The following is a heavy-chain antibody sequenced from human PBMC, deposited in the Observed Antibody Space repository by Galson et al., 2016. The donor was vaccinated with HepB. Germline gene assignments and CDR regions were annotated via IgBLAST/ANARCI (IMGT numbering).Heavy chain of an antibody. CDR2: GYGGGGGP. CDR1: GFTFSSYA. V-gene: IGHV3-23*01. J-gene: IGHJ4*02. Sequence: LRLSCAASGFTFSSYAMTWVRQAPGKGLEWVSAGYGGGGGPHYANSVKGRFTMSRDISRNTLYLQMNSLRAEDTAVYYCARCERYGSGWYGKNDYWGQGTLVSVSS. D-gene: IGHD6-13*01. CDR3: ARCERYGSGWYGKNDY.